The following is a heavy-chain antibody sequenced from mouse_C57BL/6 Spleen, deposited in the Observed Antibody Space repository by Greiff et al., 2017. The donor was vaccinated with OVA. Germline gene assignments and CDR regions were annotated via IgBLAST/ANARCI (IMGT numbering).Heavy chain of an antibody. CDR2: IDPSDSYT. CDR3: ARDGTDDYAMDY. CDR1: GYTFTSYW. Sequence: QVQLQQPGAELVMPGASVKLSSKASGYTFTSYWMHWVKQRPGQGLEWIGEIDPSDSYTNYNQKFKGKSTLTVDKSSSTAYMQLSSLTSEDSAVYYCARDGTDDYAMDYWGQGTSVTVSS. J-gene: IGHJ4*01. D-gene: IGHD4-1*01. V-gene: IGHV1-69*01.